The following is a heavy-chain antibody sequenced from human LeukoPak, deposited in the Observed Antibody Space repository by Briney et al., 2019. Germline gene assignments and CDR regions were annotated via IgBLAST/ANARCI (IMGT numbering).Heavy chain of an antibody. V-gene: IGHV3-23*01. J-gene: IGHJ4*02. CDR1: GFTFSSYA. CDR3: ARRVVLTRYYYFDY. D-gene: IGHD3-9*01. CDR2: ITGSGGNT. Sequence: GGSLRPSCAAPGFTFSSYAMSWVRQAPGKGLEWVSAITGSGGNTYYADSVKGRFTISRDNSKNTLYLQMNSLGVEDTAVYYCARRVVLTRYYYFDYWGQGTLVIVSS.